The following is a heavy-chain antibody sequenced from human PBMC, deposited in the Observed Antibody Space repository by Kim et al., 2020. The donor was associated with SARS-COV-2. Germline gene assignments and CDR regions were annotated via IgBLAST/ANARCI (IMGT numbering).Heavy chain of an antibody. V-gene: IGHV3-7*05. D-gene: IGHD4-17*01. Sequence: GGSLRLSCGASGFTFSSYWMSWVRQAPGKGLEWVASIKQDGSEKYYVDSAKGRFTISRDNAKNSLYLQMNSLRAEDTAVYYCARERYGDRDYWGQGTLV. CDR2: IKQDGSEK. CDR1: GFTFSSYW. J-gene: IGHJ4*02. CDR3: ARERYGDRDY.